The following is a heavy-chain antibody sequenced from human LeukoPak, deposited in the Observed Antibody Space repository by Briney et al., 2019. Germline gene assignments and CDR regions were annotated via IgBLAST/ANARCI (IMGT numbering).Heavy chain of an antibody. CDR1: GGTFSSYA. D-gene: IGHD2-15*01. CDR3: ASTLGYCSGGSCSHWFDP. J-gene: IGHJ5*02. CDR2: IIPIFGTA. Sequence: ASVTVSCKGSGGTFSSYAISWVRQAPGQGLEWMGGIIPIFGTANYAQKFQGRVTITADESTSTAYMELSSLRSEDTAVYYCASTLGYCSGGSCSHWFDPWGQGTLVTVSS. V-gene: IGHV1-69*01.